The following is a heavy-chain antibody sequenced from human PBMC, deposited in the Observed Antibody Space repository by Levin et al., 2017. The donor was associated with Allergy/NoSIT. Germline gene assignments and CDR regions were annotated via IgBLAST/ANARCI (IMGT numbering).Heavy chain of an antibody. CDR3: AGGDWSGGSCQFDY. CDR2: ISYDGSNK. V-gene: IGHV3-30-3*01. Sequence: GGSLRLSCAASGLTFTLYGLHWVRQAPGKGLEWVSVISYDGSNKYYADSVKGRFTISRDNSKNMLYLQMNSLRTDDTAVYYCAGGDWSGGSCQFDYWGQGTLVTVSS. CDR1: GLTFTLYG. D-gene: IGHD2-15*01. J-gene: IGHJ4*02.